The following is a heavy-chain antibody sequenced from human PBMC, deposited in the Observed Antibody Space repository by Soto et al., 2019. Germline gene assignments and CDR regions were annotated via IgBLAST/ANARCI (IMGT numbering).Heavy chain of an antibody. V-gene: IGHV4-59*01. J-gene: IGHJ6*03. CDR2: IYYSGST. D-gene: IGHD5-18*01. Sequence: SETLSLTCTVSGGSISSYYWSWIRQPPGKGLEWIGYIYYSGSTNYNPSLKSRVTISVDTSKNQFSLKLSSVTAADTAVYYCARVETAMVGVDYYYYMDVWGKGTTVTVSS. CDR3: ARVETAMVGVDYYYYMDV. CDR1: GGSISSYY.